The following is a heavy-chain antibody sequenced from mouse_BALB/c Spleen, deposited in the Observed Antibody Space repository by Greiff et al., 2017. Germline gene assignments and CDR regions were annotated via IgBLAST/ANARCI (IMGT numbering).Heavy chain of an antibody. V-gene: IGHV2-2*02. CDR1: GFSLTSYG. CDR3: ARYGPTRAMDY. Sequence: VMLVESGPGLVAPSQSLSITCTVSGFSLTSYGVHWVRQSPGKGLEWLGVIWSGGSTDYNAAFISRLSISKDNSKSQVFFKMNSLQANDTAIYYCARYGPTRAMDYWGQGTSVTVSS. J-gene: IGHJ4*01. CDR2: IWSGGST. D-gene: IGHD1-1*02.